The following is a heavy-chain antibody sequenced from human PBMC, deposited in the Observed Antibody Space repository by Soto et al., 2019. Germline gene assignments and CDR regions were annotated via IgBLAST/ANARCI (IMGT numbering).Heavy chain of an antibody. J-gene: IGHJ5*02. D-gene: IGHD6-13*01. CDR3: ATTDSIAAALRWFDP. V-gene: IGHV1-69*13. Sequence: GASVKVSCKASGGTFGSNAISWVRQAPGQGLEWMGGIIPIFGTANYAQKFQGRVTITADESTSTAYMELSSLRSEDTAVYYCATTDSIAAALRWFDPWGQGTLVTVSS. CDR1: GGTFGSNA. CDR2: IIPIFGTA.